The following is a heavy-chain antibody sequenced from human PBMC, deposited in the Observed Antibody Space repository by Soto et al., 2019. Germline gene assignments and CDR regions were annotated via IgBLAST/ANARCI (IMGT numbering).Heavy chain of an antibody. V-gene: IGHV3-30-3*01. Sequence: QVQLVESGGGVVQPGRSLRLSCAASGFTFSSYAMHWVRQAPGKGLEWVAVISYDGSNKYYADSVKGRFTISRDNSKNTLYLQMNSLRAEDTAVYYCAREAWLTATGYYYYGMDVW. CDR3: AREAWLTATGYYYYGMDV. J-gene: IGHJ6*01. CDR1: GFTFSSYA. D-gene: IGHD5-18*01. CDR2: ISYDGSNK.